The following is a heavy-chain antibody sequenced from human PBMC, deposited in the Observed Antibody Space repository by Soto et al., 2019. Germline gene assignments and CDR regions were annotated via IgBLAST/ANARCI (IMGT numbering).Heavy chain of an antibody. CDR1: GYTFTGYY. CDR2: INPNSGVT. Sequence: QVQLVQSGAEVKKPGASVKVSCKASGYTFTGYYLHWVRQAPGQGLEWMGWINPNSGVTNYAQKFQGWVTMPMDTSISTANMELRRLRSDDTAVYYCARGNIVVVPAASEFVYWGQGTLVTVSS. CDR3: ARGNIVVVPAASEFVY. D-gene: IGHD2-2*01. J-gene: IGHJ4*02. V-gene: IGHV1-2*04.